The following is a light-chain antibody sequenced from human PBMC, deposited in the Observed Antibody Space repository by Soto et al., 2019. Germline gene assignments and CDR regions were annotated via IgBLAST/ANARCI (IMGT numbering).Light chain of an antibody. CDR1: SSDVGGYNS. CDR3: SSYTTNTGLEYV. J-gene: IGLJ1*01. V-gene: IGLV2-14*01. Sequence: QSALAQPASVSGSPGQSITISYTGTSSDVGGYNSVSWYQHHPGKAPKLMIYEVSNRPSGVSDRFSGSKSGNTASLTISGLQAEDEADYYCSSYTTNTGLEYVFGTGTKVTVL. CDR2: EVS.